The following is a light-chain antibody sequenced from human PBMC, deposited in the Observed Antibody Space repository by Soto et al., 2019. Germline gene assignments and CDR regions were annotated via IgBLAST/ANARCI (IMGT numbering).Light chain of an antibody. CDR2: AAS. Sequence: DIQMTQSPSSLSASIGDRVTITCRASQSISSYLNWYHQRPGKAPKLLIYAASSLQRGLPSRFSGSGSETDLTLTISSLQPEDFATYYCQQSYSTSITFGQGTRLEIK. CDR3: QQSYSTSIT. V-gene: IGKV1-39*01. CDR1: QSISSY. J-gene: IGKJ5*01.